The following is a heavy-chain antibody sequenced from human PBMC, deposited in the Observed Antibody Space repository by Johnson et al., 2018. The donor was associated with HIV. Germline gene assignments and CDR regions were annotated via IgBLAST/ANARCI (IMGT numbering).Heavy chain of an antibody. D-gene: IGHD3-16*01. CDR2: ISYDGSNK. CDR1: GVTFSSYA. J-gene: IGHJ3*02. CDR3: GSLGDGHQKGAFEI. Sequence: QVQLVESGGGLVKPGGSLRLSCAASGVTFSSYAMHWVRQAPGKGLEWVAVISYDGSNKYYADSVKGRFTISRDNAKNSLYLQLNSLRVEDTAVYFCGSLGDGHQKGAFEIWGHGTMVTVSS. V-gene: IGHV3-30-3*01.